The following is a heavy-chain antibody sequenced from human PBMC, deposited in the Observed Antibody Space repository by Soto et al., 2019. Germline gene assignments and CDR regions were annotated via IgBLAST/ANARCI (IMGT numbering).Heavy chain of an antibody. V-gene: IGHV1-69*13. CDR3: ATNDYYDSSGYYHDFDH. CDR2: IIPIFGTA. J-gene: IGHJ4*02. CDR1: GGTFSSYA. D-gene: IGHD3-22*01. Sequence: GASVKVSCKASGGTFSSYAISWVRQAPGQGLEWMGGIIPIFGTANYAQKFQGRVTITADESTSTAYMELSSLRSEDTAVYYCATNDYYDSSGYYHDFDHWGQGTLVTVSS.